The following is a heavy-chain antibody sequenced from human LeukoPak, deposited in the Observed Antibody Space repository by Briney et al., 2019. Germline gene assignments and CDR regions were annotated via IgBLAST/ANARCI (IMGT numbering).Heavy chain of an antibody. V-gene: IGHV4-39*07. D-gene: IGHD4-17*01. CDR3: ARVPTVTTLYFDY. CDR2: IYYSGST. Sequence: PSETLSLTCTVSGGSISSSSYYWGWIRQPPGKGLEWIGSIYYSGSTYYNPSLKSRVTISVDTPKNQFSLKLSSVTAADTAVYYCARVPTVTTLYFDYWGQGTLVTVSS. J-gene: IGHJ4*02. CDR1: GGSISSSSYY.